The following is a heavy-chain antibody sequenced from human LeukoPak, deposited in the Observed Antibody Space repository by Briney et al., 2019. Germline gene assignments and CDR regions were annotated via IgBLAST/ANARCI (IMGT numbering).Heavy chain of an antibody. CDR1: AFTFVDYG. V-gene: IGHV3-9*01. CDR2: ISWNSGNI. D-gene: IGHD6-19*01. Sequence: PGRCLRLSCAASAFTFVDYGMDWAPHPPGKGLEWVSGISWNSGNIGYADSVKGRFTISRDNAKNSLYLQMDSMRAEDTAFYYCAKVDGYNSGWYDYWGQGTLVTVSS. J-gene: IGHJ4*02. CDR3: AKVDGYNSGWYDY.